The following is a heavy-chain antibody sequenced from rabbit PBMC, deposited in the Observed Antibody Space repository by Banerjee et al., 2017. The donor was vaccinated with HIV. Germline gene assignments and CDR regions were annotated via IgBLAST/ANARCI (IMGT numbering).Heavy chain of an antibody. CDR1: GFDFSSYYM. V-gene: IGHV1S45*01. Sequence: QEQLKETGGGLVQPGGSLTLSCKASGFDFSSYYMSWVRQAPGKGLEWIACIDAGGSDTTYYASWAKGRLTISKASSTTVTLQMTSLTAADTATYFCARGLVAGVLDLWGPGTLVTVS. J-gene: IGHJ4*01. D-gene: IGHD3-3*01. CDR3: ARGLVAGVLDL. CDR2: IDAGGSDTT.